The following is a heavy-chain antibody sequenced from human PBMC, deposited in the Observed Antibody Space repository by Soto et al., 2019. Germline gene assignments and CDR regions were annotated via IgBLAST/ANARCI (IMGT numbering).Heavy chain of an antibody. D-gene: IGHD2-15*01. CDR2: FDPEDGET. Sequence: QVQLVQSGAEVKKPGASVKVSCKVSGYTLTELSMHWVRQAPGKGLEWMGGFDPEDGETIYAQKFPGRVTMTEDTSTDTAYMELSSLRSEDTAVYYCATYLGYCSGGSCYRPYYYYYYMDVWGKGTTVTVSS. CDR1: GYTLTELS. V-gene: IGHV1-24*01. J-gene: IGHJ6*03. CDR3: ATYLGYCSGGSCYRPYYYYYYMDV.